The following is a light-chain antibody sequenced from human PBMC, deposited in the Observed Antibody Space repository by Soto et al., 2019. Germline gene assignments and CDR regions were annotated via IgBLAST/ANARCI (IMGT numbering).Light chain of an antibody. CDR3: QQYGSPRT. CDR1: QSVSSSY. CDR2: GAS. Sequence: EIVLTQSPGTLSLSPGERATLSCRASQSVSSSYLAWYQQKPGQAPRLLIYGASSRATGIPDRFSGSGSGTDFPLTISSLEPEDFAVYYCQQYGSPRTFGGGTKVEIK. V-gene: IGKV3-20*01. J-gene: IGKJ4*01.